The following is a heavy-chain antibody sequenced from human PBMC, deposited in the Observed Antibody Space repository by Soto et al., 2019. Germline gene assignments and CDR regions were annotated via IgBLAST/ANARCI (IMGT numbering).Heavy chain of an antibody. CDR1: GFTFSSYG. J-gene: IGHJ6*02. D-gene: IGHD6-19*01. CDR3: VKDGSSGWPYYYGLDV. Sequence: QVQLVESGGGGVQPGRSLRLSCAASGFTFSSYGMHWVRQAPGKGLVWVAVISYDGRNKYYADSVKGRFTISRDNSKNTLYLQMSSLRAEDTAVYYCVKDGSSGWPYYYGLDVRGQGTTVTVSS. V-gene: IGHV3-30*18. CDR2: ISYDGRNK.